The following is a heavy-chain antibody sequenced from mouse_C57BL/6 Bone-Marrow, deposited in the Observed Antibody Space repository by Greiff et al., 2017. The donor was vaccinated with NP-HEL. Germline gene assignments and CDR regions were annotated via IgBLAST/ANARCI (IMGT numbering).Heavy chain of an antibody. Sequence: QVQLQQSGAELVRPGTSVKVSCKASGYAFTNYLIEWVKQRPGQGLEWIGVINPGSGGTNYNEKFKGKATLTADKSSSTAYMQLSSLTSDDSAVYFCARDDGYSPGFAYWGLGTLVTVSA. CDR1: GYAFTNYL. CDR3: ARDDGYSPGFAY. V-gene: IGHV1-54*01. D-gene: IGHD2-3*01. CDR2: INPGSGGT. J-gene: IGHJ3*01.